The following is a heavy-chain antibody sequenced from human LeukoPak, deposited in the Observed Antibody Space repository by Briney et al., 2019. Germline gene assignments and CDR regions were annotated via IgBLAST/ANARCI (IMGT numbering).Heavy chain of an antibody. CDR2: PSGSGGGI. V-gene: IGHV3-23*01. CDR3: AKYFGSGQQLEKAFEY. J-gene: IGHJ4*02. D-gene: IGHD6-13*01. Sequence: GGSLRLSCAASGFTFSNYAMTWVRQAPGKGLEWVSAPSGSGGGINYADSVKGRFTISRDNSKSTLYLQMDSLGAEDTAVYYCAKYFGSGQQLEKAFEYWGQGTLVTVSS. CDR1: GFTFSNYA.